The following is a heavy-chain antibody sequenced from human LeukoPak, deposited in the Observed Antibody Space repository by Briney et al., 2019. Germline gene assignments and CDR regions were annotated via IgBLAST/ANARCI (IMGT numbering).Heavy chain of an antibody. J-gene: IGHJ6*02. V-gene: IGHV1-46*01. CDR3: ARPSYGDYTPGVEYYYYYYGMDV. Sequence: GASVKVSCKASGYTFTSYYMHWVRQAPGQGLEWMGIINPSGGSTSYAQKFQGRVTMTRDTSTSTVYMELSSLRSEDTAVYYCARPSYGDYTPGVEYYYYYYGMDVWGQGTTVTVSS. D-gene: IGHD4-17*01. CDR2: INPSGGST. CDR1: GYTFTSYY.